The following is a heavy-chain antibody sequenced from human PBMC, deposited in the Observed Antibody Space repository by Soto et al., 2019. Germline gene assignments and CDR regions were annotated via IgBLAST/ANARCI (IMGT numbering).Heavy chain of an antibody. CDR2: TYHSGTT. Sequence: QVQLQESGPGLVQPSGTLSLTCAVSGDSINNSHWWSWVRQTPGKGLEWIGETYHSGTTNYNPSLKTRFPISIDKSKNQFSLKMNSVTAADTAVYYCAREVNSSPARGPNWFDPWGQGTLVTVSS. V-gene: IGHV4-4*02. CDR3: AREVNSSPARGPNWFDP. CDR1: GDSINNSHW. J-gene: IGHJ5*02. D-gene: IGHD6-13*01.